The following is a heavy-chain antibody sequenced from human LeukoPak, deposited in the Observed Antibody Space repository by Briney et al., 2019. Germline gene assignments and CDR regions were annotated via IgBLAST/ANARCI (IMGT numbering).Heavy chain of an antibody. CDR1: GFTFSSYG. J-gene: IGHJ4*02. D-gene: IGHD1-26*01. Sequence: GGSLRLSCAASGFTFSSYGMHWVRQAPGKGLEWVAVISYDGSNKYYADSVKGRFTISRDNSKNTLYLQMNSLRAEDTAVYYCARDGSGSYYVSYFDYWGQGTLVTVSS. CDR2: ISYDGSNK. CDR3: ARDGSGSYYVSYFDY. V-gene: IGHV3-30*03.